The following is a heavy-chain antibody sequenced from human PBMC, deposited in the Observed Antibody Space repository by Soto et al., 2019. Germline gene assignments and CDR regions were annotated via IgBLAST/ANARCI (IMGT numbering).Heavy chain of an antibody. CDR3: ARNVADPDYFHYYYYMDV. CDR2: ISHSGST. J-gene: IGHJ6*03. Sequence: QVQLQESGPGLVKPSETLSLTCTVSGGSISRYYWSWIRQPPGRGLDWIAYISHSGSTNYKPSLKGRVTLSVDTSKSQFSLNLRSVTAAAAAVDFCARNVADPDYFHYYYYMDVWGRGSTVTVSS. V-gene: IGHV4-59*01. CDR1: GGSISRYY. D-gene: IGHD3-16*01.